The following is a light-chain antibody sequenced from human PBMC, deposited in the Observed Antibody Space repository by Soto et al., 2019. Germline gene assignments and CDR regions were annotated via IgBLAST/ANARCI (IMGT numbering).Light chain of an antibody. Sequence: QSALTQPPSASGSPGQSVTISCTGTSSDVGGYNYVSWYQQHPGKAPKLLIYEVSKRPSGVTDRFSGSKSGNTASLTVSGLQADDEADYHCGSYAGNNTYVFGTGTKLTVL. CDR3: GSYAGNNTYV. CDR2: EVS. CDR1: SSDVGGYNY. J-gene: IGLJ1*01. V-gene: IGLV2-8*01.